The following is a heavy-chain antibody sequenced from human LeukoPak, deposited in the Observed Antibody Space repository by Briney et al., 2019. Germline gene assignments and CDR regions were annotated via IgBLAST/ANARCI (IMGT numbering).Heavy chain of an antibody. J-gene: IGHJ4*02. V-gene: IGHV4-31*03. CDR2: IYYSGST. Sequence: PSETLSLTCTVSGGSISSGGYYWSWIRQHPGKGLEWIGYIYYSGSTYYNPSLKSRVTISVDTSKNQFSLKLSPVTAADTAVYYCARVRDYYDSSGFDYWGQGTLVTVSS. CDR3: ARVRDYYDSSGFDY. D-gene: IGHD3-22*01. CDR1: GGSISSGGYY.